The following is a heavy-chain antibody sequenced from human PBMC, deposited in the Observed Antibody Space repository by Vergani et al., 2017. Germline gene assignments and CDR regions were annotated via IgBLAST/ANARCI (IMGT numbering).Heavy chain of an antibody. Sequence: QVQLVQSGAEVKKPGSSVKVSCKASGGTFSSYAISWVRQAPGQGFEWMGGIITIFGTANYAQKFQGRVTITADESTSTAYMGLSSLRSEDTAVYYCARGGPVGRLQLFYRFDYWGQGTLVTVSS. D-gene: IGHD5-24*01. CDR3: ARGGPVGRLQLFYRFDY. V-gene: IGHV1-69*01. CDR1: GGTFSSYA. J-gene: IGHJ4*02. CDR2: IITIFGTA.